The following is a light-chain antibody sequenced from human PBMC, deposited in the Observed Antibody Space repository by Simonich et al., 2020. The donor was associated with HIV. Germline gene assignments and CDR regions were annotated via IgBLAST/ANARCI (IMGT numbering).Light chain of an antibody. J-gene: IGKJ1*01. Sequence: DIQLTQSPSSVSASVGDRVPITRRARLGISSWLDWYQQKTGKAPKLLIYATSSLQSGVPSRFIGGGSGTDFTLTISSLQPEDFATYYCQQANSFPWTFGQGTKVEI. V-gene: IGKV1-12*01. CDR2: ATS. CDR1: LGISSW. CDR3: QQANSFPWT.